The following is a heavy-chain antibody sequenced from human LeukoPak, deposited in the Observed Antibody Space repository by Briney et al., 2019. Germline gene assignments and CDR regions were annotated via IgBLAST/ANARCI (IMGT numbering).Heavy chain of an antibody. J-gene: IGHJ5*02. V-gene: IGHV1-18*01. D-gene: IGHD5-18*01. CDR3: ATVLAGYSYGLSP. CDR1: GYTFTSYG. CDR2: ISAYNGNT. Sequence: ASVKVSCKASGYTFTSYGISWVRQAPGQGLEWMGWISAYNGNTNYAQKLQGRVTMTEDTSTDTAYMELSSLRSEDTAVYYCATVLAGYSYGLSPWGQGTLVTVSS.